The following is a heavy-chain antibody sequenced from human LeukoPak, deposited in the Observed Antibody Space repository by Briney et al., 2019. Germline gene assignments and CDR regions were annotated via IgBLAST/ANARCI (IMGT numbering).Heavy chain of an antibody. J-gene: IGHJ6*02. CDR1: GFTGSSNY. CDR3: GSRDKGYYYGLDV. CDR2: ISGGGNT. Sequence: GGSLRLSCVASGFTGSSNYMSWVRQAPGKGLEWVSIISGGGNTYYADSVKDRFTISRDNSKSTMYLQMRSLRAEDTAIYYCGSRDKGYYYGLDVWGQGTAVTVSS. V-gene: IGHV3-66*01. D-gene: IGHD5-24*01.